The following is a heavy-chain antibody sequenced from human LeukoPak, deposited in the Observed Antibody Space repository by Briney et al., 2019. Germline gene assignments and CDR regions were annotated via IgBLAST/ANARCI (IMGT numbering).Heavy chain of an antibody. V-gene: IGHV4-38-2*01. Sequence: SETLSLTCAVSGYSISSGYYGGGIRQPPGKGLGWIGRIYHSGSTYYNPSLKSRVTISVDTSKNQFSLKLSSVTAADTAVYYCARVSMVRGVILDYWGQGTLVTVSS. CDR2: IYHSGST. J-gene: IGHJ4*02. D-gene: IGHD3-10*01. CDR1: GYSISSGYY. CDR3: ARVSMVRGVILDY.